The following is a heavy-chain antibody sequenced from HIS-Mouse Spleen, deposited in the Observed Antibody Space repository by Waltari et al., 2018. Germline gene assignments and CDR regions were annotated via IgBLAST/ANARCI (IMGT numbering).Heavy chain of an antibody. CDR2: IYSGGST. V-gene: IGHV3-53*01. CDR1: GFTVSSNY. CDR3: ARGGLAAAGWYFDL. Sequence: EVQLVESGGGLIQPGGSLRLSCAASGFTVSSNYMSWVRQAPGTGVEWVSVIYSGGSTYYADSVKGRFTISRDNSKNTLYLQMNSLRAEDTAVYYCARGGLAAAGWYFDLWGRGTLVTVSS. J-gene: IGHJ2*01. D-gene: IGHD6-13*01.